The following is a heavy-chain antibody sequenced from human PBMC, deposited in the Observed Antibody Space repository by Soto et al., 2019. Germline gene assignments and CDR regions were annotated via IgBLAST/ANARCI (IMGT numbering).Heavy chain of an antibody. Sequence: GGSLRLSCAASGFTFSSYSMNWVRQAPGKGLEWVSSISSSSSYIYYADSVKGRFTISRDNAKNSLYLQMNSLRAEDTAVYYCARDWFLRRPSFGELPHFFAYWGQGTFVIVSS. J-gene: IGHJ4*02. CDR3: ARDWFLRRPSFGELPHFFAY. D-gene: IGHD3-10*01. V-gene: IGHV3-21*01. CDR2: ISSSSSYI. CDR1: GFTFSSYS.